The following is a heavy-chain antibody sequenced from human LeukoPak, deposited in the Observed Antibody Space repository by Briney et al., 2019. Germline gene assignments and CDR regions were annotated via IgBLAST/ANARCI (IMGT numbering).Heavy chain of an antibody. J-gene: IGHJ3*02. CDR2: IYSGGST. CDR1: GFTVSSNY. V-gene: IGHV3-66*01. CDR3: ASARWSSAFDI. Sequence: GGSLRLSCAASGFTVSSNYMSWVRQAPGKGLEWVSVIYSGGSTYYADSVKGRFTISRDNSKNTLYLQMNSLRAEDTAVYYCASARWSSAFDIWGQGTMVTVSS. D-gene: IGHD3-10*01.